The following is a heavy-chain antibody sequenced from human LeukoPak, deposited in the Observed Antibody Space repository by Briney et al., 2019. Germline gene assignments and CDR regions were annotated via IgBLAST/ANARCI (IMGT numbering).Heavy chain of an antibody. J-gene: IGHJ4*02. Sequence: SETLSLTCTVSGDSISSSYWDWIRQPPGRGLEWIGYIYYNGDTNYNPSLKSRVTISVDKSKNQFSLKLSSVTAADTAVYYCARDARSGSYRYWGQGTLVTVSS. CDR2: IYYNGDT. CDR1: GDSISSSY. CDR3: ARDARSGSYRY. D-gene: IGHD1-26*01. V-gene: IGHV4-59*12.